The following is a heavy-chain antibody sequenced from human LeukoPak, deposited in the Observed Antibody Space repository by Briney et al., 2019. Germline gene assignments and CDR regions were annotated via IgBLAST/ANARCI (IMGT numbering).Heavy chain of an antibody. CDR1: GFTVSSNY. J-gene: IGHJ6*02. CDR3: ARDENTDGMDV. D-gene: IGHD2-8*02. V-gene: IGHV3-53*01. Sequence: GGSLRLSCAASGFTVSSNYMSWVRQAPGKGLEWVSVIYSCGSTYYADSVKGRFTISRDNSKNTLYLQMNSLRAEDTAVYYCARDENTDGMDVWGQGTTVTVSS. CDR2: IYSCGST.